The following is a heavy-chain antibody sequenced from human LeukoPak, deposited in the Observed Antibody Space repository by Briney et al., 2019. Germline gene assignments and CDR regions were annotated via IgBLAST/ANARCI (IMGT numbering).Heavy chain of an antibody. CDR2: ISAYNGNT. D-gene: IGHD6-19*01. Sequence: EASVKVSCKASGYTFTSYGISWVRQAPGQGLEWMGWISAYNGNTNYAQKLQGRVTMTTDTYTSTAYMELRSLRSDDTAVYYCASNVAVAGDYNWFDPWGQGTLVTVSS. CDR1: GYTFTSYG. J-gene: IGHJ5*02. V-gene: IGHV1-18*01. CDR3: ASNVAVAGDYNWFDP.